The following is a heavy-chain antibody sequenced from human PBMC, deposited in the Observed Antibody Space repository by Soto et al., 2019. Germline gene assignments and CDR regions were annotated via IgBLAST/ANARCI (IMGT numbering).Heavy chain of an antibody. CDR2: ISSSGGTK. CDR3: ARGYSSSWTYNWFDP. J-gene: IGHJ5*02. CDR1: GFSFSDYY. V-gene: IGHV3-11*01. D-gene: IGHD6-13*01. Sequence: ESGGGLVKAGGSLRLSCAASGFSFSDYYMTWIRQAPGKGLEWVSYISSSGGTKYHADSVKGRFTISRDNAKNSLYLQMNSLRAEDTAVYYCARGYSSSWTYNWFDPWGQGTLVTVSS.